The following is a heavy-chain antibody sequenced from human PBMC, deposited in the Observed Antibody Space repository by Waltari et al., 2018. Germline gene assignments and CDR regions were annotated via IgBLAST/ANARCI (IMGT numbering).Heavy chain of an antibody. D-gene: IGHD3-10*01. CDR2: ISWNSGSI. J-gene: IGHJ4*02. CDR3: TKGRELLYGPLEG. CDR1: GFTFDDYA. Sequence: EVQLVESGGGLVQPGRSLRLSCAASGFTFDDYAMTWVRQAPGKGLECVSGISWNSGSIGYADSVKGRFTISRDNAKNSLYLQMNSLRAEDMALYYCTKGRELLYGPLEGWGQGTLVTVSS. V-gene: IGHV3-9*03.